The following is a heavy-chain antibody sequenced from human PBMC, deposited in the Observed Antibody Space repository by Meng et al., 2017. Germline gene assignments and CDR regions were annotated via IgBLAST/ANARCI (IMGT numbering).Heavy chain of an antibody. J-gene: IGHJ4*02. CDR2: ISGSGGST. CDR3: AKDPYYYGSGSPRYFDY. Sequence: GESLKISCAASGFTFSSYAMSWVRQAPGKGLGWVSAISGSGGSTYYADSVKGRFTISRDNSKNTLYLQMNSLRAEDTAVYYCAKDPYYYGSGSPRYFDYWGQGTLVTVSS. D-gene: IGHD3-10*01. V-gene: IGHV3-23*01. CDR1: GFTFSSYA.